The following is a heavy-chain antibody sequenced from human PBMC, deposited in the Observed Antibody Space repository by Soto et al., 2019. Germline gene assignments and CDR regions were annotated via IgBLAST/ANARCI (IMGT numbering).Heavy chain of an antibody. Sequence: ASVKVSCKVSGYTLTELSMHWVRQAPGKGLEWMGGFDPEDGETIYAQKFQGRVTMTEDTSTDTAYMELSSLRSEDTAVYYCATRNDYSNYGWFDPWGQGTLVTVSS. D-gene: IGHD4-4*01. CDR3: ATRNDYSNYGWFDP. CDR1: GYTLTELS. V-gene: IGHV1-24*01. CDR2: FDPEDGET. J-gene: IGHJ5*02.